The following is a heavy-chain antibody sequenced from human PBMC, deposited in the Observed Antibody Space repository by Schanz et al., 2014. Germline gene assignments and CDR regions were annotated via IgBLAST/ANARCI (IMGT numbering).Heavy chain of an antibody. Sequence: EADLVESGGGLIQRGESLRLSCSASGFSFSSYSMNWVRQAPGKGLEWVSGISGSGGSTYYADSVKGRFTISRDNSRNTLYLQMNSLRAEDTAVYYCAREQIMAAAGLVDYWGHGTLXTVSS. V-gene: IGHV3-23*04. CDR3: AREQIMAAAGLVDY. D-gene: IGHD6-13*01. CDR2: ISGSGGST. CDR1: GFSFSSYS. J-gene: IGHJ4*01.